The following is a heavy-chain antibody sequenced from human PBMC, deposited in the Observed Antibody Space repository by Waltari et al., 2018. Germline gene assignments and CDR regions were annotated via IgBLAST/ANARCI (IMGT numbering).Heavy chain of an antibody. Sequence: QVQLVQSGAEVKKPGASVKVSCRASGYTFSNYAMHWLRQAPGQRPEWMGWINGDDGNIKYSQHFQGSVTITRDTSASTTYLELSSVSSEDTAVYYCARGYHRSAWIVDYWGQGTLVTVSS. CDR3: ARGYHRSAWIVDY. CDR1: GYTFSNYA. CDR2: INGDDGNI. D-gene: IGHD1-1*01. V-gene: IGHV1-3*01. J-gene: IGHJ4*02.